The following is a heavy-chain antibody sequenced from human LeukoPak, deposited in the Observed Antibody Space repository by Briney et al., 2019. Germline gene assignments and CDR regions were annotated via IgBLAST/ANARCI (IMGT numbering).Heavy chain of an antibody. V-gene: IGHV1-8*01. CDR3: ARGEKYQLLYYYYYMDV. D-gene: IGHD2-2*01. CDR2: MNPNSGNT. J-gene: IGHJ6*03. CDR1: GYTFTSYD. Sequence: ASVKVSCKASGYTFTSYDINWVRQATGQGLEWMGWMNPNSGNTGYAQKFQGRVTMTRNTSISTAYMELSSLRSEDTAVYYCARGEKYQLLYYYYYMDVWGKGTTVTVSS.